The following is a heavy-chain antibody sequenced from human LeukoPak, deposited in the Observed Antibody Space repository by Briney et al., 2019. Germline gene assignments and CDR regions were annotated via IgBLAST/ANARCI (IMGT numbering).Heavy chain of an antibody. V-gene: IGHV4-59*01. CDR3: ARSKDILTGYCFDC. J-gene: IGHJ4*02. Sequence: PSETLSLTCTVSGGSISSYYWSWIRQPPGKGLEWIGYIYYSGSTNYNPSLKSRVTISVDTSKKQFSLKLSSVTAADTAVYYCARSKDILTGYCFDCWGQGTLVTVSS. D-gene: IGHD3-9*01. CDR2: IYYSGST. CDR1: GGSISSYY.